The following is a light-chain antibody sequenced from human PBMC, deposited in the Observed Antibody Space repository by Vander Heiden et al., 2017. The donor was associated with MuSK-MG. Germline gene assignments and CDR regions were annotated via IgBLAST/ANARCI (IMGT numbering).Light chain of an antibody. CDR1: QSLLHSNVYNY. J-gene: IGKJ2*01. CDR3: MQALKTPPT. CDR2: LGS. V-gene: IGKV2-28*01. Sequence: IVMTQSTLSLPVTPGEPASISCRSSQSLLHSNVYNYLDWYLQKPGQSPQLLIYLGSNRASGVPDRFSGSGSGTDFTLKISRVEAEDVGVYYCMQALKTPPTFGQGTKLEIK.